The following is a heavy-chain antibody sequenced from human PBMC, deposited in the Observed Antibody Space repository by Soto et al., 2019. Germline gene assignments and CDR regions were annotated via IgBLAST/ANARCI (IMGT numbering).Heavy chain of an antibody. CDR2: IYYSGST. CDR3: ATGGDCSGGSCHNYYYYYGMDV. J-gene: IGHJ6*02. CDR1: GGSISSSNW. D-gene: IGHD2-15*01. V-gene: IGHV4-4*02. Sequence: PSETLSLTCAVSGGSISSSNWWSWVRQPPGKGLEWIGSIYYSGSTYYNPSLKSRVTISVDTSKNQFSLKLSSVTAADTAVYYCATGGDCSGGSCHNYYYYYGMDVWGQGTTVTVSS.